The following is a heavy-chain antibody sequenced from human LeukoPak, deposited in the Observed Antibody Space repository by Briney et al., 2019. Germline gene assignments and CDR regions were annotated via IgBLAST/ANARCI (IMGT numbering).Heavy chain of an antibody. Sequence: GGSLRLSCAASGFTFSSYSMNWVRQAPGKGLEWVSSISSSSSYIYYADSVKGRFTISRDNAKNSLYLQMNSLRAEDTAVNYCARAFTRGYDFWSGVDYWGQGTLVTVSS. CDR3: ARAFTRGYDFWSGVDY. CDR1: GFTFSSYS. CDR2: ISSSSSYI. D-gene: IGHD3-3*01. J-gene: IGHJ4*02. V-gene: IGHV3-21*01.